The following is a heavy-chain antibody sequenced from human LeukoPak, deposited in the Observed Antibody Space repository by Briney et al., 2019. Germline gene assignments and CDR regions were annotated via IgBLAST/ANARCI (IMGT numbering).Heavy chain of an antibody. V-gene: IGHV4-59*08. CDR2: IYYSGST. Sequence: ETLSLTCTVSGGSISSYYWSWIRQPPGKGLEWIGYIYYSGSTNYNPSLKSRVTISVDTSKNQFSLKLSSVTAADTAVYYCARRSSEVAPCDYWGQGTLVTVSS. D-gene: IGHD5-24*01. CDR3: ARRSSEVAPCDY. J-gene: IGHJ4*02. CDR1: GGSISSYY.